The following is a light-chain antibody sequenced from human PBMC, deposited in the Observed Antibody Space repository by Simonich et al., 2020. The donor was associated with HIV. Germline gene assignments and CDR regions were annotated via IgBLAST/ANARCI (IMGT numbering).Light chain of an antibody. Sequence: DIVMTQSPDSLAVSLGERATIYCKSSQGVFHSSNYKNVLAWYQQKPGQPPKLLIYWASTRESGVPDRFSGSGSGTDFTLPISSLQAEDVAVYYCQQYFSTPLSFGQGTKLEIK. J-gene: IGKJ2*01. CDR1: QGVFHSSNYKNV. CDR3: QQYFSTPLS. CDR2: WAS. V-gene: IGKV4-1*01.